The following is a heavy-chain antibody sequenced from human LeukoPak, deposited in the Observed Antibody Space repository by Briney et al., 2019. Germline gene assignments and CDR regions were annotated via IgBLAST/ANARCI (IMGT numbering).Heavy chain of an antibody. J-gene: IGHJ6*03. CDR1: GYTFTGYD. V-gene: IGHV1-8*01. D-gene: IGHD3-10*01. Sequence: GGSVKVSCKASGYTFTGYDINWVRQATGQGLEWMGWMNPNSGNTGYAQKFQGRVTMTRNTSISTAYMELSSLRSEDTAVYYCARGLITMVRGVIFYYYYYMDVWGKGTTVTISS. CDR3: ARGLITMVRGVIFYYYYYMDV. CDR2: MNPNSGNT.